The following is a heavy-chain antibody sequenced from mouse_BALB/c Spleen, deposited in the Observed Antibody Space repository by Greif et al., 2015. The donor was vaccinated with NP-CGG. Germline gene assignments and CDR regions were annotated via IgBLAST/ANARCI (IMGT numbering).Heavy chain of an antibody. D-gene: IGHD1-1*01. CDR3: AMYYGSSYGFAY. Sequence: VQGVESGAELARPGASVKMSCKASGYTFTSYTMHWVKQRPGQGLEWIGYINPSSGYTNYNQKFKDKATLTADKSSSTAYMQLSSLTSEDSAVYYCAMYYGSSYGFAYWGQGTLVTVSA. CDR1: GYTFTSYT. CDR2: INPSSGYT. V-gene: IGHV1-4*01. J-gene: IGHJ3*01.